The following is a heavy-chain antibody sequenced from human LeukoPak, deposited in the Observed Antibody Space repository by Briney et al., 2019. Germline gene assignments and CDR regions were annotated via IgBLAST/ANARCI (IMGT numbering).Heavy chain of an antibody. V-gene: IGHV3-7*03. CDR1: GFTFSNYW. Sequence: GGSLRLSCAASGFTFSNYWMTWVRQAPGKGLEWVANIKQDGNEKYYVDSVKGRFTISRDNAKNSLYLQMNSLRAEDTAVYYCAKDVYSPLSGYWGQGTLVTVSS. D-gene: IGHD2/OR15-2a*01. CDR3: AKDVYSPLSGY. CDR2: IKQDGNEK. J-gene: IGHJ4*02.